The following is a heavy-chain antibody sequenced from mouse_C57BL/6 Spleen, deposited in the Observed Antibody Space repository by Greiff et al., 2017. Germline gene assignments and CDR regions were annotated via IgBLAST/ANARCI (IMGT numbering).Heavy chain of an antibody. CDR1: GYSFTSYY. D-gene: IGHD4-1*01. CDR2: IYPGSGNT. CDR3: ARPPLRTGTEDYAMDY. J-gene: IGHJ4*01. V-gene: IGHV1-66*01. Sequence: VQLQESGPELVKPGASVKISCKASGYSFTSYYIHWVKQRPGQGLEWIGWIYPGSGNTKYNEKFKGKATLTADTSSSTAYMQLSSLTSEDSAVYYCARPPLRTGTEDYAMDYWGQGTSVTVSS.